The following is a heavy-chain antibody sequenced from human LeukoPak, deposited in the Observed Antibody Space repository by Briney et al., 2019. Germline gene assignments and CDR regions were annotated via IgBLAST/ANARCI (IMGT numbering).Heavy chain of an antibody. CDR1: GGSISSYY. CDR2: IYYSGST. Sequence: SETLSLTCTVSGGSISSYYWSWIRQPPGKGLEWIGYIYYSGSTNYNPSLKSRVTISVDTSKNQFSLKLSSVTAADTAVYYCARDDYNLGRDYYYGMDVWGQGTTVTVSS. V-gene: IGHV4-59*01. J-gene: IGHJ6*02. D-gene: IGHD4-11*01. CDR3: ARDDYNLGRDYYYGMDV.